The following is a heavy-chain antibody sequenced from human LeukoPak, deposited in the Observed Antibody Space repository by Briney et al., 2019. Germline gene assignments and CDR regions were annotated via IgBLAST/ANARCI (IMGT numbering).Heavy chain of an antibody. CDR3: AILGGGPPMATPDF. V-gene: IGHV4-61*05. Sequence: TSETLSLTCTVSGGSISSSTSGWGWYWGWIRQPPGKGLEWIGYLYYSGRTNYNPSLKSRVTISVDTSKNQFSLKLNSVTAADTAVYYCAILGGGPPMATPDFWGQGTLVTVSS. CDR1: GGSISSSTSGWGWY. J-gene: IGHJ5*01. CDR2: LYYSGRT. D-gene: IGHD3-10*01.